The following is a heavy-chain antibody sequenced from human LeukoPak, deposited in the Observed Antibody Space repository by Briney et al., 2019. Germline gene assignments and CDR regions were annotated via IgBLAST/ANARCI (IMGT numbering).Heavy chain of an antibody. D-gene: IGHD3-22*01. CDR3: ARASSSDSSGYYYGYWFDP. J-gene: IGHJ5*02. CDR1: GGSISSGGYS. CDR2: IYHSGST. V-gene: IGHV4-30-2*01. Sequence: PSETLSLTCTVSGGSISSGGYSWSWIRQPPGKGLEWIGYIYHSGSTYYNPSLKSRVTISVDRSKNQFSLKLSSVTAADTAVYYCARASSSDSSGYYYGYWFDPWGQGTLVTVSS.